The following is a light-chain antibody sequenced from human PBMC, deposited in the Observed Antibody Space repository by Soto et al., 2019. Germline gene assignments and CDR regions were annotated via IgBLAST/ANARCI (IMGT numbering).Light chain of an antibody. CDR2: GAS. Sequence: DIVMTQSPSTLSVSVGDSATLSCRASQSVSSNLAWYQLKPGQAPRLLLYGASNRATGIPDRFSGSGSGTDFTLTISRLEPEDFAVYYCQQYGSSGTFGQGTKVDI. CDR3: QQYGSSGT. CDR1: QSVSSN. V-gene: IGKV3-20*01. J-gene: IGKJ1*01.